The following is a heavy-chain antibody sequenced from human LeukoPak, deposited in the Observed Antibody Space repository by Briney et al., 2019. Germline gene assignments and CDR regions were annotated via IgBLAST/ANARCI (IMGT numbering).Heavy chain of an antibody. V-gene: IGHV3-23*01. J-gene: IGHJ4*02. Sequence: GGSLRLSCAASGFTFSSYAMSWVRQAPGKGLEWVSAISGSGGSTYYADSVKGRFTISRDNSKNTLYLQMNSLRAEDTALYYCAKESHISSGWYYFDYWGQGTLVTVSS. CDR3: AKESHISSGWYYFDY. D-gene: IGHD6-19*01. CDR1: GFTFSSYA. CDR2: ISGSGGST.